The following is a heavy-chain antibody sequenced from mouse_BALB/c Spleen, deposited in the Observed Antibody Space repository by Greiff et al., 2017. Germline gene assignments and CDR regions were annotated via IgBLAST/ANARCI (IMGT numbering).Heavy chain of an antibody. J-gene: IGHJ3*01. Sequence: VQLQQSGAELVKPGASVKLSCTASGFNIKDTYMHWVKQRPEQGLEWIGRIDPANGNTKYDPKFQGKATITADTSSNTAYLQLSSLTSEDTAVYYCATPYYDYDNAYWGQGTLVTVSA. D-gene: IGHD2-4*01. V-gene: IGHV14-3*02. CDR1: GFNIKDTY. CDR2: IDPANGNT. CDR3: ATPYYDYDNAY.